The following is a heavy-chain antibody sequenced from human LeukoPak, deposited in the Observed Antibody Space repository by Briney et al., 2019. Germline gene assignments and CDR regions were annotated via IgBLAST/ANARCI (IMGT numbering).Heavy chain of an antibody. CDR3: ASGDCSSTSCLEYNWFDP. V-gene: IGHV1-69*05. J-gene: IGHJ5*02. CDR1: GGTFSSYA. D-gene: IGHD2-2*01. CDR2: IIPIFGTA. Sequence: EASVKVSCKASGGTFSSYAISWVRQAPGQGLEWMGGIIPIFGTANYAQKFQGRVTITTDESTSTAYMELSSLRSEDTAVYYCASGDCSSTSCLEYNWFDPWGQGTLVTVSS.